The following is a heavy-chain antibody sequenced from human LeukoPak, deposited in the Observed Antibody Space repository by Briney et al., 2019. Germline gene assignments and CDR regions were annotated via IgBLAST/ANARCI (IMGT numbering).Heavy chain of an antibody. CDR3: ARLDHSSSWYDSTYYYYYGMDV. J-gene: IGHJ6*02. CDR2: IKQDGSEK. Sequence: GGSLRLSCAASGFTFSSYWMSWVRQAPGKGLEWVANIKQDGSEKYYVDSVKGRFTISRDNAKNSLYLQMNSLRAEDTAVYYCARLDHSSSWYDSTYYYYYGMDVWGQGTTVTVSS. V-gene: IGHV3-7*01. CDR1: GFTFSSYW. D-gene: IGHD6-13*01.